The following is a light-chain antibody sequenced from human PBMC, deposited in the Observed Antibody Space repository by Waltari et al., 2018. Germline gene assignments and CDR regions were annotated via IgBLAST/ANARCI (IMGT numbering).Light chain of an antibody. V-gene: IGKV3-11*01. Sequence: EHVLTQSPATLSLSPGERATLSCRASQSVSSYLAWYQQKPGQAPRLLIYDASNRATGIPARFSGSGSGTDFTLNISSLEPEDFAVDYCQQRSNWLTFGGGTKVEIK. CDR2: DAS. CDR3: QQRSNWLT. J-gene: IGKJ4*01. CDR1: QSVSSY.